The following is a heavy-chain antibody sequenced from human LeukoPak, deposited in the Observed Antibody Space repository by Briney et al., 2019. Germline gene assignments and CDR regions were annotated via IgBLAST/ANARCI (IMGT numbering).Heavy chain of an antibody. CDR3: AKEPRFCSSTSCAIDY. CDR1: GFTFSSYA. CDR2: ISGSGGST. Sequence: GGSLRLSCAASGFTFSSYAMSWVRQTAGKGLEWVSAISGSGGSTYYADSVKGRFTISRGNSKNTLYLQMNRLRAEDTAVYYCAKEPRFCSSTSCAIDYWGQGTLVTVSS. V-gene: IGHV3-23*01. J-gene: IGHJ4*02. D-gene: IGHD2-2*01.